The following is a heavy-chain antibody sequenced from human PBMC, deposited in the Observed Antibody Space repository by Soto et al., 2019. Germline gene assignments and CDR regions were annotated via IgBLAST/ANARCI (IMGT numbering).Heavy chain of an antibody. CDR2: IIPIFGTA. V-gene: IGHV1-69*13. CDR3: ARRAWEEQLVPYNWFDP. CDR1: GGTFSSYA. D-gene: IGHD6-6*01. Sequence: GASVKVSCKASGGTFSSYAISWVRQAPGQGLEWMGGIIPIFGTANYAQKFQGRVTITADESTSTAYMELSSLRSEDTAVYYCARRAWEEQLVPYNWFDPWGQGTLVTVSS. J-gene: IGHJ5*02.